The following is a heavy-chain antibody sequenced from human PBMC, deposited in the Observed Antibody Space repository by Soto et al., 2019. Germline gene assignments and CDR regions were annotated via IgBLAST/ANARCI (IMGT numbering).Heavy chain of an antibody. J-gene: IGHJ4*02. Sequence: ASVKVSCKASGYTFISYAMNWVRQAPGQRLEWMGWINAGNGNTKYSQKFQGRVTITRDTSTSTVYMELSSLRSEDTAVYYCASYHLSGSYYFDYWGQGTLVTVSS. V-gene: IGHV1-3*01. CDR2: INAGNGNT. CDR3: ASYHLSGSYYFDY. D-gene: IGHD1-26*01. CDR1: GYTFISYA.